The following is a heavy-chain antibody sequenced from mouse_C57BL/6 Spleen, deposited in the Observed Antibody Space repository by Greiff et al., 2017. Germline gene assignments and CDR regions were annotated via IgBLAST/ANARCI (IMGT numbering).Heavy chain of an antibody. D-gene: IGHD3-3*01. J-gene: IGHJ1*03. CDR3: ARRGTSYWDFDV. CDR2: IHPNSGST. V-gene: IGHV1-64*01. CDR1: GYTFTSYW. Sequence: QVQLQQSGAELVKPGASVKLSCKASGYTFTSYWMHWVKQRPGQGLEWIGMIHPNSGSTNYNEKFKSKATLTVDKSSSTAYMQLSSLTSEDSAVYFCARRGTSYWDFDVWGTGTTVTVSS.